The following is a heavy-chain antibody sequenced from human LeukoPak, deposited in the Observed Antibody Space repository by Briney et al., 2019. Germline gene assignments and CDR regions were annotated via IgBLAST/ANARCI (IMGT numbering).Heavy chain of an antibody. V-gene: IGHV4-39*01. Sequence: SETLSLTCTVSGGSISSSSYYWGWIRQPPGKGLEWIGSIYYSGSTYYNPSLKSRVTISVDTSKNQFSLKLSSVTAADTAVYYCARAVAGTGLYYYYYMDVWGKGTTVTISS. CDR3: ARAVAGTGLYYYYYMDV. CDR1: GGSISSSSYY. J-gene: IGHJ6*03. D-gene: IGHD6-19*01. CDR2: IYYSGST.